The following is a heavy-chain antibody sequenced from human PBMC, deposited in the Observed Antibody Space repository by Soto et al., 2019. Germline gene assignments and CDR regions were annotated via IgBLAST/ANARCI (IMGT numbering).Heavy chain of an antibody. V-gene: IGHV1-18*01. CDR3: ASGWFGEFVYQFDY. CDR1: GYTFTSYG. D-gene: IGHD3-10*01. J-gene: IGHJ4*02. Sequence: QVQLVQSGAEVKKPGASVKVSCKPSGYTFTSYGITWVRQAPGQGLEWMGWISAYNGNTNSAQKFQGRVTMTTDTSTSTAYMELRSLGSDDTAVYYCASGWFGEFVYQFDYWGQGTLVTVSS. CDR2: ISAYNGNT.